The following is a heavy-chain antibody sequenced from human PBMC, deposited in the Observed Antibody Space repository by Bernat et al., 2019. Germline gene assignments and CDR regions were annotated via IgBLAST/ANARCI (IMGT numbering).Heavy chain of an antibody. D-gene: IGHD5-12*01. CDR3: ARAYSGYDYLYFDY. J-gene: IGHJ4*02. CDR2: IWYDGSNK. CDR1: GFTFSSYA. Sequence: QVQLVESGGGVVQPGRSLRLSCAASGFTFSSYAMHWVRQAPGKGLEWVAVIWYDGSNKYYADSVKGRFTISRDNSKNTLYLQMNSLRAEDTAVYYCARAYSGYDYLYFDYWGQGTLVTVSS. V-gene: IGHV3-30*07.